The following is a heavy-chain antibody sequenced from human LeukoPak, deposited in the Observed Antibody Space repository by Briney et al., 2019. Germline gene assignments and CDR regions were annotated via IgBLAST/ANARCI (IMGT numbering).Heavy chain of an antibody. CDR1: GGSISSYY. V-gene: IGHV4-59*01. J-gene: IGHJ4*02. D-gene: IGHD6-13*01. Sequence: SETLSLTCTVSGGSISSYYWSWIRQPPGKGLEWIGYIYYSGSTNYNPSLKSRVTISVDTSKNQFSLKLSSVTAADTAVYYCARDRVRYSSSWYDGYWGQGTLVTVSS. CDR2: IYYSGST. CDR3: ARDRVRYSSSWYDGY.